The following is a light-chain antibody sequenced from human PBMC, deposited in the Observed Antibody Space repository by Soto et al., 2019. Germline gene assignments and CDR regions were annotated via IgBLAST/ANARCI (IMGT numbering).Light chain of an antibody. Sequence: ETVLTQSPGTLSLSPGERATLSCRASQSVGSSYLAWYQQKLGQAPRLLIFAASSRATGIPDRFSGSGSGTDFTLTISRLEPEDFAVYYCQHYGNSPYTFGQGTKLEIK. V-gene: IGKV3-20*01. J-gene: IGKJ2*01. CDR2: AAS. CDR3: QHYGNSPYT. CDR1: QSVGSSY.